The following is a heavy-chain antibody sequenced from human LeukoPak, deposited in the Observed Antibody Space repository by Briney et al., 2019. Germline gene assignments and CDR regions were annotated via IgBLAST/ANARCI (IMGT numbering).Heavy chain of an antibody. Sequence: PGGSLRLSCAASGFTVSSNYMSWVRQAPGKGLEWVSVIYSGGSTYYADSVKGRLTISRDNSKNTLYLQMNSLRAEDTAVYYCARGIAAAGKGYYYYYGMDVWGQGTTVTVSS. V-gene: IGHV3-53*01. J-gene: IGHJ6*02. D-gene: IGHD6-13*01. CDR1: GFTVSSNY. CDR3: ARGIAAAGKGYYYYYGMDV. CDR2: IYSGGST.